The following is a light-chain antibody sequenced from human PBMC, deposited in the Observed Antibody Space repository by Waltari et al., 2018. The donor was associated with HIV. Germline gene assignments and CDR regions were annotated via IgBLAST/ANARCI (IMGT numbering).Light chain of an antibody. CDR2: DSN. J-gene: IGLJ2*01. Sequence: QSVLTQPPSVSAAPGQKVTISCSGSGSNIGNNYVSWYQQLPRTAPKLLIYDSNKRASGIPDRFSGSKSGTSASLGISGLQTGDEADYYCGTWDSSLSAVVFGGGTKLTVL. V-gene: IGLV1-51*01. CDR3: GTWDSSLSAVV. CDR1: GSNIGNNY.